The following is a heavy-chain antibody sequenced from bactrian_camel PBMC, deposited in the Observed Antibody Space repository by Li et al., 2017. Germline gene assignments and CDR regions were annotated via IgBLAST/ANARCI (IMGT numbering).Heavy chain of an antibody. V-gene: IGHV3S1*01. CDR1: GYTYSSYC. J-gene: IGHJ4*01. D-gene: IGHD4*01. CDR3: AVDFSCRHRLLLEVPVEYVDYASDYH. Sequence: HVQLVESGGGSVQAGGSLRLSCAASGYTYSSYCMGWFRTAPEKKREGVAVIRPNGDEQYYADSVKGRFTISRDNAKNTLYLQMNSLKPEDTAMYYCAVDFSCRHRLLLEVPVEYVDYASDYHWGQGPRSPSP. CDR2: IRPNGDEQ.